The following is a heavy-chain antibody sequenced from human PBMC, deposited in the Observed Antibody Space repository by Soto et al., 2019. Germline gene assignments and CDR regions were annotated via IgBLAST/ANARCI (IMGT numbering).Heavy chain of an antibody. Sequence: QVQLVQSGAEVKKPGSSVKVSCKASGGTFIRYAISWVRQAPGQGGEWMGGIIPIFGTANYAQKFQGRVTITADESTSTAYMELSSLRSEDTDVYYCARDHKLESLAPWGQGTLVTVSS. CDR1: GGTFIRYA. V-gene: IGHV1-69*01. CDR2: IIPIFGTA. D-gene: IGHD1-1*01. J-gene: IGHJ5*02. CDR3: ARDHKLESLAP.